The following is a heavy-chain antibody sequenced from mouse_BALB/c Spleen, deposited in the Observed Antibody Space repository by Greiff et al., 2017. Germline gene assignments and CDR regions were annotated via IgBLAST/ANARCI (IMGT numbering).Heavy chain of an antibody. Sequence: QVQLKESGPSLVQPSQSLSITCTVSGFSLTSYGVHWVRQSPGKGLEWLGVIWRGGSTDYNAAFMSRLSITKNNSKSQVFFKMNSLQADDTAIFYCAKNEGYYWYFDVWGAGTTVTVSS. V-gene: IGHV2-5-1*01. CDR2: IWRGGST. J-gene: IGHJ1*01. CDR1: GFSLTSYG. CDR3: AKNEGYYWYFDV.